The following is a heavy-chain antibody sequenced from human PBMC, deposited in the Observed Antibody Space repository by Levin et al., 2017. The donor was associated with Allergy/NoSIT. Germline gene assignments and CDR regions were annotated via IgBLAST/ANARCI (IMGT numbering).Heavy chain of an antibody. Sequence: AGGSLRLSCTASGFTFSTYWMHWVRQAPGKGLVWVSLINIDGSSTLYADSVKGRFTISRDNAKNTLYLQMNSLRAEDTAVYFCARAASSRALDIWGQGTMVTVSS. D-gene: IGHD6-6*01. J-gene: IGHJ3*02. CDR2: INIDGSST. CDR1: GFTFSTYW. CDR3: ARAASSRALDI. V-gene: IGHV3-74*01.